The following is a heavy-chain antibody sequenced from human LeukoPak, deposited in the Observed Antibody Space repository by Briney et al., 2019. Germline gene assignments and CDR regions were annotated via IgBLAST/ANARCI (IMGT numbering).Heavy chain of an antibody. J-gene: IGHJ4*02. CDR3: ARGQSDSSGYYYEFGGYYFDY. D-gene: IGHD3-22*01. CDR1: GGSISSYY. V-gene: IGHV4-59*01. Sequence: PSETLSLTCTVSGGSISSYYWSWIRQPPGKGLEWIGYIYYSGSTNYNPSLKSRVTISVDTSKNQFSLKLSSVTAADTAVYYCARGQSDSSGYYYEFGGYYFDYWGQGTLVTVSS. CDR2: IYYSGST.